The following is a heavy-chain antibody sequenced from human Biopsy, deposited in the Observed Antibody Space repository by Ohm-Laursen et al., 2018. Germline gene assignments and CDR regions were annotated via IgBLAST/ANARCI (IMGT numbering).Heavy chain of an antibody. CDR1: GHTFTSYN. J-gene: IGHJ5*02. CDR3: GRAVRNQLLTDP. CDR2: LNPVSGNS. Sequence: SVKVSCKASGHTFTSYNITWVRQASGQGPEWIGWLNPVSGNSNFGQKFRGRVTVTSGTSISTAYMELSGLTSDDTATYYCGRAVRNQLLTDPWGQGTLATVTS. D-gene: IGHD1-7*01. V-gene: IGHV1-8*01.